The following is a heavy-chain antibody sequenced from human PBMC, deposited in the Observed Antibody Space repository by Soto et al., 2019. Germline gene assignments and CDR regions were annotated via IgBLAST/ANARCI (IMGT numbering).Heavy chain of an antibody. V-gene: IGHV3-7*01. Sequence: EVQLVESGGGLVQPGGSLRLSCAASGFTFSSYWMSWVRQAPGKGLEWVANIKQDGSEKYYVDSVKGRFTISRDNAKNXXYLQMNSLRAEDTAVYYCARAAIVLVPAVTNWFDPWGQGTLVTVSS. CDR3: ARAAIVLVPAVTNWFDP. D-gene: IGHD2-2*01. CDR1: GFTFSSYW. J-gene: IGHJ5*02. CDR2: IKQDGSEK.